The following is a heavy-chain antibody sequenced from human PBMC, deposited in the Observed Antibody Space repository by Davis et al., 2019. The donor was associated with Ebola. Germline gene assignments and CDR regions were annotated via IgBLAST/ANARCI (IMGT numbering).Heavy chain of an antibody. V-gene: IGHV1-69*13. CDR3: ARSFSSTFVGWFDP. J-gene: IGHJ6*04. D-gene: IGHD6-19*01. CDR1: GGTFSSHA. Sequence: SVKVSCKASGGTFSSHAVSWVRQAPGQGLEWMGGIIPILGATNYAQSFQGRVTITADESTSTAYMELSSLRSEDTAVYYCARSFSSTFVGWFDPWGKGTTVTVSS. CDR2: IIPILGAT.